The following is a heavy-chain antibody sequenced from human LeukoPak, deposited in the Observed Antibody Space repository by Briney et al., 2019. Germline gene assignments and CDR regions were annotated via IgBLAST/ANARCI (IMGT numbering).Heavy chain of an antibody. CDR3: AQEPNYYDSSGYTNWFDP. D-gene: IGHD3-22*01. CDR2: IYYSGST. CDR1: GGSISSSSYY. J-gene: IGHJ5*02. Sequence: SETLSLTCTVSGGSISSSSYYWGWIRQPPGKGLEWIGSIYYSGSTYYNPSLKSRVTISVDTSKNQFSLKLSSVTAADTAVYYCAQEPNYYDSSGYTNWFDPWGQGTLVTVSS. V-gene: IGHV4-39*01.